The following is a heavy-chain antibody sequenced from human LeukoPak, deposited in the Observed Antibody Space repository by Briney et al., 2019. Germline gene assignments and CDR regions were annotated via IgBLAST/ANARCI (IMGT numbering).Heavy chain of an antibody. Sequence: GGSLRLSCAASGFTVSSNYMSWVRQAPGKGLEWVSVIYSGGSTYYADSVKGRFTISRDNSKNTLYLQMNSLRAEDTAVYYCAKGGRIVESNFDYWGQGALVTVSS. CDR1: GFTVSSNY. CDR2: IYSGGST. V-gene: IGHV3-53*01. CDR3: AKGGRIVESNFDY. D-gene: IGHD1-26*01. J-gene: IGHJ4*02.